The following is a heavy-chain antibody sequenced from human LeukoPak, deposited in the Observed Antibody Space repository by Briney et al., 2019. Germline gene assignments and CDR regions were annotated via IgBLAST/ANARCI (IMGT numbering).Heavy chain of an antibody. Sequence: ASVKVSCKASGYTFTGYYIHWVRQAPGQGLEWMGWINPHSGDTNYAQKFQGRVTMTRDTSISTAYMGLSRLRSDDTAVYYCARANTGDSYWGQGTLVTVSS. J-gene: IGHJ4*02. V-gene: IGHV1-2*02. CDR1: GYTFTGYY. CDR3: ARANTGDSY. CDR2: INPHSGDT. D-gene: IGHD7-27*01.